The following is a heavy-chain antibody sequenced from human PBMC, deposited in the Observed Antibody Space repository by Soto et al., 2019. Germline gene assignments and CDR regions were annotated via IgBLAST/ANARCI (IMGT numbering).Heavy chain of an antibody. CDR1: GYTFTSYA. CDR2: INAGNGNT. Sequence: QVQLVQSGAEVKKPGASVKVSCKASGYTFTSYAMHWVRQAPGQRLEWMGWINAGNGNTKYSQKFQGRVTITRDTSASTAYMELSSLSSEDTAVYYCERDPGYSYGYNWGQGTLVTVSS. J-gene: IGHJ4*02. D-gene: IGHD5-18*01. V-gene: IGHV1-3*01. CDR3: ERDPGYSYGYN.